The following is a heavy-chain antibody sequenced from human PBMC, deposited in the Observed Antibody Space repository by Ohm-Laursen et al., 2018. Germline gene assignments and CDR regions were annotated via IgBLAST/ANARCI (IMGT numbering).Heavy chain of an antibody. V-gene: IGHV3-7*01. CDR1: GFTSSSYW. CDR3: ARGHYDMNL. CDR2: IRQDGSEK. Sequence: SLRLSCAASGFTSSSYWMSWVRQAPGKGLEWVANIRQDGSEKNYGDSVKGRFTISRDNAKNSLYLQMNSLRVEDTAVFYCARGHYDMNLWGQGTTVTVSS. J-gene: IGHJ6*02.